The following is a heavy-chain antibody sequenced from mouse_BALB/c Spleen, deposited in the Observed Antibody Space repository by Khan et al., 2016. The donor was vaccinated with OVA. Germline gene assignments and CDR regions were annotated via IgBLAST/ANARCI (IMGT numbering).Heavy chain of an antibody. CDR2: IYPGSNNT. Sequence: QVQLQQSGAELARPGASVKLSCKASGYTFTDYNINWVKQRTGQGLEWIGEIYPGSNNTNYNEKFKGKATLTADKSSSTAYMQLSSLTSEDSAVYFCGRGGGAWFPYWSQGTLVTVSA. V-gene: IGHV1-77*01. J-gene: IGHJ3*01. CDR1: GYTFTDYN. CDR3: GRGGGAWFPY.